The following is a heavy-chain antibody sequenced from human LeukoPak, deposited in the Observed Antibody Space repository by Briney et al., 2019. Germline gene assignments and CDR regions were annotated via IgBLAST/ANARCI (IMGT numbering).Heavy chain of an antibody. V-gene: IGHV4-38-2*02. J-gene: IGHJ4*02. D-gene: IGHD5-18*01. CDR3: ARAAGGDTAMDY. CDR2: IYHSGST. CDR1: GYSISSGYY. Sequence: SETLSLTCTVSGYSISSGYYWGWIRQPPGKGLEWIGSIYHSGSTYYNPSLNSRVTISVDTSKNQFSLKLSSVTAADTAVYYCARAAGGDTAMDYWGQGTLVTVSS.